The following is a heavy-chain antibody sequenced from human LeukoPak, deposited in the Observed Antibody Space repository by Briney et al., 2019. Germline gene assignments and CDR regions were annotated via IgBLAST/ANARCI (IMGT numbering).Heavy chain of an antibody. V-gene: IGHV4-61*02. D-gene: IGHD4-23*01. CDR1: GDSINSGAYY. Sequence: SQTLSLTCTVSGDSINSGAYYWTWIRQPAGKGLEWIGRIYTSGRTNYSPSLNSRVTISIDTFKNQFSLKLSSVTAADAAVYFCARRGADYGGNSGIDYWGQGTLVTVSS. CDR2: IYTSGRT. CDR3: ARRGADYGGNSGIDY. J-gene: IGHJ4*02.